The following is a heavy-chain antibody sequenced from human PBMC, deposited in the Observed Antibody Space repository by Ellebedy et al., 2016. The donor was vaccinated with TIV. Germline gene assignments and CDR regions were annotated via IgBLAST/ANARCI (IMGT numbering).Heavy chain of an antibody. CDR3: ATSWGWQQLVH. V-gene: IGHV3-30*03. D-gene: IGHD6-13*01. CDR2: ISSDGSNK. CDR1: GFTFSSYG. Sequence: GESLKISCAASGFTFSSYGMHWVRQAPGKGLEWVAVISSDGSNKYYADSVKGRFTISRDNSKNTLYLQMNSLQTEDTAVYYCATSWGWQQLVHWGQGTLVTVSS. J-gene: IGHJ4*02.